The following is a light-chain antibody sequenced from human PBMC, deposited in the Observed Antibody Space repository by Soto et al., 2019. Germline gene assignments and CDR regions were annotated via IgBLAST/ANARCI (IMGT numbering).Light chain of an antibody. V-gene: IGLV2-8*01. Sequence: QSVLTQPPSASGSPGQSVTISCTGTSSDVGGYNYVSWYQQHPGKAPKFMIYEVSKRPSGVPDRFSGSKSGNTASLTVSGLQADDEADYYCSSYAGSNNPVIFGGGTKVT. J-gene: IGLJ2*01. CDR1: SSDVGGYNY. CDR2: EVS. CDR3: SSYAGSNNPVI.